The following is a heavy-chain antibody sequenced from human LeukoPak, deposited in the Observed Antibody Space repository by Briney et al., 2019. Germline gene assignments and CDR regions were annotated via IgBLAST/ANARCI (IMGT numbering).Heavy chain of an antibody. CDR2: ISAYNGDT. Sequence: VASVKVSCKASGYTSSSYGITWVRQAPGQGLEWMGWISAYNGDTNYAQKLQGRVTMTTDTSTSTAYMEVRSLRSDDTAVYYCARDGSSGKLDYWGQGTLVTVSS. J-gene: IGHJ4*02. CDR1: GYTSSSYG. V-gene: IGHV1-18*01. D-gene: IGHD6-6*01. CDR3: ARDGSSGKLDY.